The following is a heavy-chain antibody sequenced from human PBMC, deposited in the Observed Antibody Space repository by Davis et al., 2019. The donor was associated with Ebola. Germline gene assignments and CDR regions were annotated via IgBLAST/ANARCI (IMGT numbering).Heavy chain of an antibody. D-gene: IGHD3-22*01. CDR2: INGVASNT. J-gene: IGHJ4*02. CDR1: GFTFTTYW. Sequence: PGRSLTLSCAASGFTFTTYWMHWVSQPQGKGLVWVSRINGVASNTTYADSVKGRFTISRDNAKNTLYLQRNSLRAEDTAVYYCARPYDDSYGWPGSYQLWGQGTLVTVSS. V-gene: IGHV3-74*01. CDR3: ARPYDDSYGWPGSYQL.